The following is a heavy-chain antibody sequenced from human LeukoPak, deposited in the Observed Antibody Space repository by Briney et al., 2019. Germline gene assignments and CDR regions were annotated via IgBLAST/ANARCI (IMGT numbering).Heavy chain of an antibody. CDR3: AREGSYYYYGMDV. V-gene: IGHV1-18*01. CDR2: ISAYNGNT. Sequence: GASVKVSCKASGYTFTSYGISWVRQAPGQGLEWMGWISAYNGNTNYAQKLQGRVTMTTDTSTSTAYMELRSVRSDDTAVYYCAREGSYYYYGMDVWGQGTTVTVSS. J-gene: IGHJ6*02. CDR1: GYTFTSYG.